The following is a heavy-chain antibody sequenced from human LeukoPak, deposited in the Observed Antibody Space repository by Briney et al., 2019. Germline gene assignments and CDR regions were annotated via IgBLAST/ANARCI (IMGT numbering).Heavy chain of an antibody. D-gene: IGHD6-6*01. Sequence: RSQTLSLTCTVSGGSISSGGYYWSWIRQHPGKGLEWIGYIYYSGSTYYNPSLKSRVTISVDTSKNQFSLKLSSVTAADTAVYYCARGGKAARPRGRGPSERNYYYYMDVWGKGTTVTVSS. CDR2: IYYSGST. CDR1: GGSISSGGYY. CDR3: ARGGKAARPRGRGPSERNYYYYMDV. J-gene: IGHJ6*03. V-gene: IGHV4-31*03.